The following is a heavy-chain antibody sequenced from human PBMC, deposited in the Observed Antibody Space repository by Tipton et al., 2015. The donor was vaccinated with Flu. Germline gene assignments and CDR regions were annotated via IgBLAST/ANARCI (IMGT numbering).Heavy chain of an antibody. D-gene: IGHD1-20*01. CDR3: ARVPPFNNWNDESDY. CDR1: GYTFTSYN. V-gene: IGHV1-8*02. CDR2: MSPNTGNT. J-gene: IGHJ4*02. Sequence: QSGAEVKKPGASVKVSCKASGYTFTSYNIHWVRQAPGQGLEWMGWMSPNTGNTGYAQKFQGRVTMTRDTSISTAFMELSSLRSEDTAVYYCARVPPFNNWNDESDYWGQGTLVTVSS.